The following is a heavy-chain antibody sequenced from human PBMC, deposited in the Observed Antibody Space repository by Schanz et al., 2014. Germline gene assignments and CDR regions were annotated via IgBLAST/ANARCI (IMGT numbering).Heavy chain of an antibody. CDR2: ISSDGFNK. CDR3: ARALWFGELDTPYFDY. D-gene: IGHD3-10*01. CDR1: GFTFSTYA. J-gene: IGHJ4*02. Sequence: QVQLVESGGGVVQPGRSLRLSCAASGFTFSTYAMHWVRQAPGKGLGWLAVISSDGFNKFYADSVKGRFTISRDNSKNTLYLQMNSLRDEDTAVYYCARALWFGELDTPYFDYWGQGTLVTVSS. V-gene: IGHV3-30*04.